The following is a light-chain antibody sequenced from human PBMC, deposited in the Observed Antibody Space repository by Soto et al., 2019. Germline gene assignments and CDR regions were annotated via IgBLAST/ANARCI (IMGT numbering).Light chain of an antibody. CDR1: QSISSW. J-gene: IGKJ2*01. CDR2: DAS. Sequence: DIQMTQSPSTLSASVGDRVTITCRASQSISSWLAWYQQKPGKAPKLLIYDASSLESGVPSRFSGSGSGTEFTLTISSLQPDDFAPYYCQQYNSSYTFGQGTKLEIK. CDR3: QQYNSSYT. V-gene: IGKV1-5*01.